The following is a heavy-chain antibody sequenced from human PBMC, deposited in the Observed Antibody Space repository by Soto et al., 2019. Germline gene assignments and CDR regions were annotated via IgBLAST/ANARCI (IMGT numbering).Heavy chain of an antibody. J-gene: IGHJ4*02. CDR3: AREYGAAVDY. D-gene: IGHD4-17*01. V-gene: IGHV4-59*01. Sequence: SETLSLTCTVSGGSLSSYYLSWIRQPPGKGLEWIGYIYYSGSTNYNPSLKSRVTISVDTSKNQFSLKLSSVTAADTAVYYCAREYGAAVDYWGQGTLVTVSS. CDR1: GGSLSSYY. CDR2: IYYSGST.